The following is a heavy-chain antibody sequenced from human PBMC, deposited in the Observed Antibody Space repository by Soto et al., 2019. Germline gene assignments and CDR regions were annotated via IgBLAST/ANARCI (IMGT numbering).Heavy chain of an antibody. Sequence: EVQLLESGGGLVQPGGSLRLSCAASGFTFSSYAMSWVRQAPGKGLEWVSAISGSGGSTYYADSVKGRFTISRDNSKNTLYRQMNSLRAEDTAVYYCAKDRGRLRFVEWLWNRDAFDIWGQGTMVTVSS. CDR1: GFTFSSYA. V-gene: IGHV3-23*01. CDR2: ISGSGGST. CDR3: AKDRGRLRFVEWLWNRDAFDI. D-gene: IGHD3-3*01. J-gene: IGHJ3*02.